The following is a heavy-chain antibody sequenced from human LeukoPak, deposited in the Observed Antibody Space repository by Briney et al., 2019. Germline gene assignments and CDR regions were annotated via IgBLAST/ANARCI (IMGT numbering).Heavy chain of an antibody. D-gene: IGHD6-6*01. V-gene: IGHV3-7*01. Sequence: PGGSLRLSCAASGFTFSSYWMSWVRQAPGNRLEWVANINQDGGEKYYVDSVKGRFIISRDNARNSLFLQMNILTAEDTAIYYCVREGAYSTSSPAGYWGQGTLVSVSS. CDR1: GFTFSSYW. J-gene: IGHJ4*02. CDR3: VREGAYSTSSPAGY. CDR2: INQDGGEK.